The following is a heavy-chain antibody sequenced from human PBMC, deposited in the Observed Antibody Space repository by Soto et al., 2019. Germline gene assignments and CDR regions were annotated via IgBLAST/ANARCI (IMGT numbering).Heavy chain of an antibody. V-gene: IGHV5-51*01. J-gene: IGHJ6*02. D-gene: IGHD2-2*01. CDR2: IYPGDSDT. Sequence: GESLKISCKGSGYSLTSYWIGWVRQMPGKGLEWMGIIYPGDSDTRYSPSFQGQVTISADKSISTAYLQWSSLKASDTAMYYCARHGSDIVVVPAADYYYYGMDVWGQGTTVTVSS. CDR1: GYSLTSYW. CDR3: ARHGSDIVVVPAADYYYYGMDV.